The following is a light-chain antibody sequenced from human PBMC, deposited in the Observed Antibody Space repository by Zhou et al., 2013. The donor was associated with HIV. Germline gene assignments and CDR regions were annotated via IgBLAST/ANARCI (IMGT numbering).Light chain of an antibody. CDR3: QQHGGSPWT. Sequence: EIVLTQSPGTLSLSPGERATLSCRTSQSIRSNNLAWYQQKPGHAPRLLIYGASNRATGIPDRFSGSGSGTDFTLTISTLEPDDFAVYYCQQHGGSPWTFGQGTKVEIK. CDR2: GAS. V-gene: IGKV3-20*01. J-gene: IGKJ1*01. CDR1: QSIRSNN.